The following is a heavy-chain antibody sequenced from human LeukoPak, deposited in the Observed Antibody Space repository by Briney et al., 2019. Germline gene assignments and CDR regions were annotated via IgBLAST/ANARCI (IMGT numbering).Heavy chain of an antibody. J-gene: IGHJ4*02. CDR3: ARDLRGELDY. Sequence: SETLSLTCAVSGGSISSGAYSWSWIRQPPGKGLEWIGYIYQSGTTYYNPSLKSRVTISADRSKNQFSLNLSFVTAADTAVYYCARDLRGELDYWGQGTLVTVSS. CDR1: GGSISSGAYS. D-gene: IGHD5/OR15-5a*01. CDR2: IYQSGTT. V-gene: IGHV4-30-2*01.